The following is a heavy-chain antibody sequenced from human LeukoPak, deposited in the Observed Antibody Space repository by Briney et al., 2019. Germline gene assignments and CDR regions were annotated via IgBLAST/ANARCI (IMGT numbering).Heavy chain of an antibody. J-gene: IGHJ4*02. D-gene: IGHD5-12*01. Sequence: SETLSLTCTVPGGSITSSTYYWGWIRQPPRKGLEWIGSIYYSGTTYYNPSLKSRVTISVDTSKNQFSLKVSSVTAADTAVYYCVRQNLLVATSNPTFDYWGQGTLVTVSS. V-gene: IGHV4-39*01. CDR1: GGSITSSTYY. CDR2: IYYSGTT. CDR3: VRQNLLVATSNPTFDY.